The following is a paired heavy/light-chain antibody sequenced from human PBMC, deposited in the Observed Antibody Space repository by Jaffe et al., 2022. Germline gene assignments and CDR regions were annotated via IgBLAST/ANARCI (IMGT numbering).Light chain of an antibody. J-gene: IGKJ1*01. Sequence: DIQMTQSPSSLSASVGDRVTITCRASQGISNSLAWYQQKPGKAPKLLLYAASRLESGVPSRFSGSGSGTDYTLTISSLQPEDFATYYCQQYYSTPQAFGQGTKVEIK. CDR3: QQYYSTPQA. V-gene: IGKV1-NL1*01. CDR2: AAS. CDR1: QGISNS.
Heavy chain of an antibody. Sequence: QVQLQESGPGLVKPSGTLSLTCAVSGGSISSSNWWSWVRQPPGKGLEWIGEIYHSGSTNYNPSLKSRVTISVDKSKNQFSLKLSSVTAADTAVYYCARRIPKFITMVQGRGGAGTFDYWGQGTLVTVSS. CDR2: IYHSGST. CDR3: ARRIPKFITMVQGRGGAGTFDY. V-gene: IGHV4-4*02. CDR1: GGSISSSNW. J-gene: IGHJ4*02. D-gene: IGHD3-10*01.